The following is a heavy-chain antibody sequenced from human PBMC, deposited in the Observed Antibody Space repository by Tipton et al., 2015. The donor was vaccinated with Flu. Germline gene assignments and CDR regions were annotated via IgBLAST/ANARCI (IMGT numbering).Heavy chain of an antibody. CDR3: VRSIAAVGSR. D-gene: IGHD6-13*01. V-gene: IGHV3-7*01. Sequence: QLVQSGGGLVQPGGSLRLSCPASGFIFNNYWMTWVRQAPGKGLEWVANIKEDGSETYYVDSVKGRFTISRDNAKNSLYLQMNSLRVEDTAVYYCVRSIAAVGSRWGQGTLVTVSS. CDR1: GFIFNNYW. CDR2: IKEDGSET. J-gene: IGHJ4*02.